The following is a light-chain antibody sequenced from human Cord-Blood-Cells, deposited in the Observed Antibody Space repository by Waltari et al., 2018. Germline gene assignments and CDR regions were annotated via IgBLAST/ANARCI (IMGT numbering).Light chain of an antibody. CDR3: CSYAGSSTWV. J-gene: IGLJ3*02. Sequence: QSALTQPASGSGSPGQSLTISCTGTSSDVGSYNLASWYQQPPGKAPKLMIYEGSKRPSGVSNRFSGSKSGNTAALTISGLQAEDEADYYCCSYAGSSTWVFGGGTKLTVL. CDR2: EGS. V-gene: IGLV2-23*01. CDR1: SSDVGSYNL.